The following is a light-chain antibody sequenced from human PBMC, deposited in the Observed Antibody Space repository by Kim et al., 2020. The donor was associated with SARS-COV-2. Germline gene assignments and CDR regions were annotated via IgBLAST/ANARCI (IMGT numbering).Light chain of an antibody. Sequence: SIGGRVTITCRASQDIANSLAWYQQKPGQVPQVLIYAASTLQSGVPSRFSGSGSGTEFTLTIGSLQTEDVATYYCQKYNSAPWTFGPGTKVDIK. V-gene: IGKV1-27*01. CDR3: QKYNSAPWT. CDR2: AAS. J-gene: IGKJ1*01. CDR1: QDIANS.